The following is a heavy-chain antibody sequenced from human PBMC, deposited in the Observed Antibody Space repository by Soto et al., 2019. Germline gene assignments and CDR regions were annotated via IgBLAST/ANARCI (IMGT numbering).Heavy chain of an antibody. V-gene: IGHV4-4*07. CDR2: IYATGTT. CDR3: VRNGTKTLRDWFDP. CDR1: GASISGFY. Sequence: KASETLSLTCTVSGASISGFYWSWIRKSAGKGLEWIGRIYATGTTDYNPSLKSRVMMSVDTSKKQFSLKLRSVTAADTAVYYCVRNGTKTLRDWFDPWGQGISVTVSS. D-gene: IGHD1-1*01. J-gene: IGHJ5*02.